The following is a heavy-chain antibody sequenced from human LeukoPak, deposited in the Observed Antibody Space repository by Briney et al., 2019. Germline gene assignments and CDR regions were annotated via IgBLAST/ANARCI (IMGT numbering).Heavy chain of an antibody. CDR1: GGSISSGSYY. D-gene: IGHD3-3*01. Sequence: PSETLSLTCTVSGGSISSGSYYWRWIRQPAGKGLEWIGRICTSGSTNYNPSLKSRVTISVDTSKNQFSLKLSSVTAADTAVYYCARELSQDYDFWSGYRNWFDPWGQGTLVTVSS. CDR3: ARELSQDYDFWSGYRNWFDP. V-gene: IGHV4-61*02. J-gene: IGHJ5*02. CDR2: ICTSGST.